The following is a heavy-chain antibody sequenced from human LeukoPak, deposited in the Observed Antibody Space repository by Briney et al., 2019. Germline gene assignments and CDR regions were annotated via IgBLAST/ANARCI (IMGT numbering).Heavy chain of an antibody. Sequence: GGSLRLSCAASGFTFSGYWMSWVRQTPGKGLEWVANIKRDGTEKYYVDSVKGRFTVSRDNAKKSLYLQMNSLRAEDTALYYCARVYLWSGELLNWYFDLWGPGTLVTVSS. D-gene: IGHD3-10*01. CDR1: GFTFSGYW. CDR3: ARVYLWSGELLNWYFDL. J-gene: IGHJ2*01. CDR2: IKRDGTEK. V-gene: IGHV3-7*03.